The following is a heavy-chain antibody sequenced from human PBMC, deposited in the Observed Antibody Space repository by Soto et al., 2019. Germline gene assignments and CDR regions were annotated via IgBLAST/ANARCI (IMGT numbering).Heavy chain of an antibody. J-gene: IGHJ4*02. CDR3: ASILRWGVEMATYDY. Sequence: ASVKVSCKASGGTFSSYAISWVRQAPGQGLEWMGGIIPIFGTANYAQKFQGRVTITADESTSTAYMELSSLRSEDTAVYYCASILRWGVEMATYDYWGQGTLVTVSS. D-gene: IGHD5-12*01. V-gene: IGHV1-69*13. CDR1: GGTFSSYA. CDR2: IIPIFGTA.